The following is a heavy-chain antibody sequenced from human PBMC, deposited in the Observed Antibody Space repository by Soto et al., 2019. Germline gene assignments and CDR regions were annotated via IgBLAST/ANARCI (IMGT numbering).Heavy chain of an antibody. Sequence: QVQLVQSGAEVKKPGASVKVSCKASGYTFTSYDINWVQQATGQGLEWMGWMNPNSGNTGYAQKFQGRVTMTRNTSISTAYMELSSLRSEDTAVYYCARGRMLRYFDWLLGWFDPWGQGTLVTVSS. J-gene: IGHJ5*02. CDR2: MNPNSGNT. CDR3: ARGRMLRYFDWLLGWFDP. D-gene: IGHD3-9*01. CDR1: GYTFTSYD. V-gene: IGHV1-8*01.